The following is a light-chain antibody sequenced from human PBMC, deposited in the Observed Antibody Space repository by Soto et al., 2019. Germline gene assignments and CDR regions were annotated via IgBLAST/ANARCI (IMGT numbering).Light chain of an antibody. CDR2: ESS. V-gene: IGKV1-5*03. CDR3: QHYNCYPWT. J-gene: IGKJ1*01. CDR1: ESISSW. Sequence: DIQMTQPPPTLSASAGDRVTITCRASESISSWLAWYQQKPGKAPKLLMYESSSLESGVPSRFSGSGSGTDFTLIISSLQPEDFATYYCQHYNCYPWTFGQGTKVDI.